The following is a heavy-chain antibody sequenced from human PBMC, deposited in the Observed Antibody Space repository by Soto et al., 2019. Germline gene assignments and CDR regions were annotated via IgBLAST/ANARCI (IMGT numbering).Heavy chain of an antibody. CDR2: INPDGSAT. Sequence: GGSLRLSCAASGFTFSSYWMHWVRQAPGKGLVWVSRINPDGSATNYADSVKGRFTISRDNAKNTLYLQMNSLRAEDTAVFYCGRGGSDSPMAPGYWGQGTLVTSPQ. D-gene: IGHD5-18*01. CDR1: GFTFSSYW. V-gene: IGHV3-74*01. J-gene: IGHJ4*02. CDR3: GRGGSDSPMAPGY.